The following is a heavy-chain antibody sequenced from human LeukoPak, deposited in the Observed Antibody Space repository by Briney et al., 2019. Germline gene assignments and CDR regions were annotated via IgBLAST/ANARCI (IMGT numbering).Heavy chain of an antibody. CDR1: GGSISSYY. J-gene: IGHJ6*03. V-gene: IGHV4-59*12. D-gene: IGHD5-24*01. Sequence: SETLSLTCTVSGGSISSYYWSWIRQPPGKGLEWIGYIYYSGSTNYNPSLKSRVTISVDTSKNQFSLKLSSVTAADTAVYYCARDREVEMATISPYYYYYMDVWGKGTTVTISS. CDR3: ARDREVEMATISPYYYYYMDV. CDR2: IYYSGST.